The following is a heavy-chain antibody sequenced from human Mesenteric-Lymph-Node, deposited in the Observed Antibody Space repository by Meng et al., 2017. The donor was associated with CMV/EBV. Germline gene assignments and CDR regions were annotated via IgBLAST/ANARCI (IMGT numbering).Heavy chain of an antibody. J-gene: IGHJ4*02. CDR3: AREGDSGRDFDY. CDR1: GGSISSSNW. D-gene: IGHD1-26*01. Sequence: SETLSLTCAVSGGSISSSNWWSWVRQPPGKGLEWIGEIYHSGSTNYNPSLKSRVAISVDKSKNQFSLKLSSVTAADTAVYYCAREGDSGRDFDYWGQGTLVTVSS. CDR2: IYHSGST. V-gene: IGHV4-4*02.